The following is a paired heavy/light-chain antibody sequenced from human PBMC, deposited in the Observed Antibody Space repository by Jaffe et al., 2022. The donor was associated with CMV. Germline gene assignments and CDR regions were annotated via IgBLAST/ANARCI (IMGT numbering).Light chain of an antibody. CDR3: LQHNSYPLT. V-gene: IGKV1-17*01. J-gene: IGKJ4*01. CDR1: QGIRED. Sequence: DIQMTQSPSSLSASVGDRVTITCRASQGIREDLGWYQQTPGKAPKRLIYTASSLQSGVPSRFSGSGSGTEFTLTISSLQPEDFATYYCLQHNSYPLTFGGGTKVEIK. CDR2: TAS.
Heavy chain of an antibody. CDR3: VRVHGETGYSFDY. Sequence: EVQLVESGGGLVQPGGSLRLSCAASGFTFSPYYMDWVRQAPGKGLEWVGRIRNEAKSYRTEYAASVKGRFSISRDDSKNSLYLQMDSLKTEDTATYYCVRVHGETGYSFDYWGQGTLVTVSS. CDR2: IRNEAKSYRT. CDR1: GFTFSPYY. V-gene: IGHV3-72*01. J-gene: IGHJ4*02. D-gene: IGHD3-9*01.